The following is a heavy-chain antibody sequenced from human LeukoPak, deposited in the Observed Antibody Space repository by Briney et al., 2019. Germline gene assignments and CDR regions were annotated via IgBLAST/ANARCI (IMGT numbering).Heavy chain of an antibody. CDR1: GGSFSGYY. CDR3: ARRPFPFRRYFDY. J-gene: IGHJ4*02. Sequence: SETLSLTYAVYGGSFSGYYWSWIRQPPGKGLEWIGEINHSGSTNYNPSLKSRVTISVDTSKNQFSLKLSSVTAADTAVYYCARRPFPFRRYFDYWGQGTLVTVSS. CDR2: INHSGST. V-gene: IGHV4-34*01.